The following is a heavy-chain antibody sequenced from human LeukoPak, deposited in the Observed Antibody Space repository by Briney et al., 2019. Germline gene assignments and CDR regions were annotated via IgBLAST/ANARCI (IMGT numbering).Heavy chain of an antibody. D-gene: IGHD2-15*01. Sequence: PGRSLRLSCAASGFTFNTYTMHWVRQAPGKGLEWVAVISYDGRDKYYADSVKGRFTISRDNSKNTLYLQMNSLRAEDTAVYYCASDYRYCSGGSCYLNYWGQGTLVTVS. J-gene: IGHJ4*02. CDR2: ISYDGRDK. CDR1: GFTFNTYT. CDR3: ASDYRYCSGGSCYLNY. V-gene: IGHV3-30*01.